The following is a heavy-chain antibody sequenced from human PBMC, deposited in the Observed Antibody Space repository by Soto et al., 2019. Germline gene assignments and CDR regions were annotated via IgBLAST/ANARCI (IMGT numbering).Heavy chain of an antibody. CDR3: ARRAITGTTNNWFDP. CDR2: INPSGGST. CDR1: GYTFTSYC. V-gene: IGHV1-46*03. Sequence: ASVKVSCKASGYTFTSYCMHWVRQAPGQGLEWMGIINPSGGSTSYAQKFQGRVTMTRDTSTSTVYMELSSLRSEDTAVYYCARRAITGTTNNWFDPWGQGTLVTVSS. D-gene: IGHD1-7*01. J-gene: IGHJ5*02.